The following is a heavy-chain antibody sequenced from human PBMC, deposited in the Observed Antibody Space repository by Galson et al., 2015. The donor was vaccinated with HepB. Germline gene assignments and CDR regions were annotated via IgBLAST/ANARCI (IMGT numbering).Heavy chain of an antibody. CDR3: ARRDYYDNSGYYF. V-gene: IGHV3-74*01. CDR2: INSDGSNT. Sequence: SLRLSCAASGFTFSNYGMHWVRQAPGKGLVWVSRINSDGSNTNYADSVKGRFTNSRDNAKNTLYLQMNSLRAEDTAVYYCARRDYYDNSGYYFWGQGTLVTVSS. CDR1: GFTFSNYG. J-gene: IGHJ4*02. D-gene: IGHD3-22*01.